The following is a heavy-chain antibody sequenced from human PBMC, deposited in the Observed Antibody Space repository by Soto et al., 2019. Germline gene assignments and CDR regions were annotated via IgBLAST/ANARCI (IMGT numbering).Heavy chain of an antibody. J-gene: IGHJ6*03. D-gene: IGHD2-15*01. CDR1: GFTFSDYA. Sequence: GGSLRLSCAASGFTFSDYAMNWVRQAPGKGLEWVSGTSATGGTTYHADSVKGRFTISRDNSKNTLFLQMNSLRAEDTAVYHCAKVLGYCRGGTCYAADYLYYMGVWGKGTTVTVSS. CDR3: AKVLGYCRGGTCYAADYLYYMGV. CDR2: TSATGGTT. V-gene: IGHV3-23*01.